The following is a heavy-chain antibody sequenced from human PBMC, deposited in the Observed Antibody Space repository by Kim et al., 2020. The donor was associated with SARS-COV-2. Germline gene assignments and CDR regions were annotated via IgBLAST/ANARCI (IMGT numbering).Heavy chain of an antibody. CDR2: ISSSSSYI. D-gene: IGHD2-2*01. CDR1: GFTFSSYS. V-gene: IGHV3-21*01. Sequence: GGSLRLSCAASGFTFSSYSMNWVRQAPGKGLEWVSSISSSSSYIYYADSVKGRFTISRDNAKNSLYLQMNSLRAEDTAVYYCARDDVVVVPAAIAAFDIWGQGTMVTVSS. J-gene: IGHJ3*02. CDR3: ARDDVVVVPAAIAAFDI.